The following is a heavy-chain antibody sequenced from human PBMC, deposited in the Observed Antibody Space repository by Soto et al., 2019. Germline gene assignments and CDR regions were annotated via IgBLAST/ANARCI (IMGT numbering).Heavy chain of an antibody. CDR2: RWYDGSKN. J-gene: IGHJ3*01. CDR1: GFTFRNHG. CDR3: ARDSWMVGTQIAFDL. V-gene: IGHV3-33*01. Sequence: QVQLVESGGGVVQPGRSLRLSCAASGFTFRNHGMHWVRQAPGRGLEWVAVRWYDGSKNYYADSVKGRFTISRDNSKDSLYMQMNSLSAEDTAVYYCARDSWMVGTQIAFDLWGKGTMVTVSS. D-gene: IGHD3-10*01.